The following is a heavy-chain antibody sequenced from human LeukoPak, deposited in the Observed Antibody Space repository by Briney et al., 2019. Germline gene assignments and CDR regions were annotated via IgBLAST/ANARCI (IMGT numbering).Heavy chain of an antibody. Sequence: ASVKVSCKASGYTFTGYYMHWVRQAPGQGLEWMGWINPNSGGTNYAQKFQGWVTMTRDTSISTAYMELSRLRSGDTAVYYCAREGDGYNKWDYWGQGTLVTVSS. J-gene: IGHJ4*02. V-gene: IGHV1-2*04. CDR3: AREGDGYNKWDY. D-gene: IGHD5-24*01. CDR1: GYTFTGYY. CDR2: INPNSGGT.